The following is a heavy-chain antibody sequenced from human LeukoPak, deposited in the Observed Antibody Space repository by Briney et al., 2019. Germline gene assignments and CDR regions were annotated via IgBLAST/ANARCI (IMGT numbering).Heavy chain of an antibody. J-gene: IGHJ4*02. D-gene: IGHD3-10*01. CDR1: GYTFTSYG. CDR2: ISAYNGNT. Sequence: ASVKVSCKASGYTFTSYGISWVRQAPGQGLEWMGWISAYNGNTNYAQKLQGRVTMTTDTSTSTAYMELRSLRSDDTAVYYCARGFTTSVSSISFGYWGQGTLVTVSS. V-gene: IGHV1-18*01. CDR3: ARGFTTSVSSISFGY.